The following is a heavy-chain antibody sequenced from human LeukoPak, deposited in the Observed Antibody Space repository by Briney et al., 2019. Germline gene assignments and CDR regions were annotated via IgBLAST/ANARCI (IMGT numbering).Heavy chain of an antibody. CDR3: VKASDYGSGSRHFDF. Sequence: PGGSLRLSCAASGFTFSSYSMNWVRQAPGKGLEWVSIINGPGESTFHADSVEGRFTTSRDNRKDSLYLQMNSLRTEDTALYFCVKASDYGSGSRHFDFWGQGTLVTVSS. CDR2: INGPGEST. V-gene: IGHV3-43*02. J-gene: IGHJ4*02. D-gene: IGHD3-10*01. CDR1: GFTFSSYS.